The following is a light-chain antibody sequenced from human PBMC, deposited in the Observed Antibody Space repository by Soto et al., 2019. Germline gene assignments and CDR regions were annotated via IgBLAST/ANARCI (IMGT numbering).Light chain of an antibody. CDR2: DTS. CDR3: QQYNNWPP. Sequence: ETVMTQSPATLSVPPGESATLSCSASHSVGSTLAWYQQKPGQALRLLMYDTSTRATGIPARFSGSGSGTEFTLTITSLQSEEFAVDYCQQYNNWPPVGQGTQVAIK. V-gene: IGKV3-15*01. J-gene: IGKJ1*01. CDR1: HSVGST.